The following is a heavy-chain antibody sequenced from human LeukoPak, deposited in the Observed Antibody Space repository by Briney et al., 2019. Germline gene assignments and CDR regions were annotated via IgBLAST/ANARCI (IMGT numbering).Heavy chain of an antibody. Sequence: SETLSLTCTVSGGSVSSGGYYWSWIRQPAGKGLEWIGRIQSSGSTEYNPSLKSRVAISIDTSKNQFSLKLSSVTAADTAVYYCARAPHFFDTSGSRYYFDYWGQGALVTVSS. V-gene: IGHV4-61*10. CDR2: IQSSGST. CDR1: GGSVSSGGYY. J-gene: IGHJ4*02. CDR3: ARAPHFFDTSGSRYYFDY. D-gene: IGHD3-22*01.